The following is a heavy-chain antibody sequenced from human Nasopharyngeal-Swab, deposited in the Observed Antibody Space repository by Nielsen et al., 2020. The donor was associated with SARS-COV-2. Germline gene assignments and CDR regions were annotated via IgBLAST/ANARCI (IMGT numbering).Heavy chain of an antibody. J-gene: IGHJ4*02. CDR3: TTDFYFDY. CDR2: IGDKDHNYAT. Sequence: GGSLRLSCAASGFIFSASAIHWVRQASGKGLEWVGRIGDKDHNYATTYGASVQGRFTISRDDSKTAFLQMDSLKTEDTALYYCTTDFYFDYWGQGTLVTVSS. CDR1: GFIFSASA. V-gene: IGHV3-73*01.